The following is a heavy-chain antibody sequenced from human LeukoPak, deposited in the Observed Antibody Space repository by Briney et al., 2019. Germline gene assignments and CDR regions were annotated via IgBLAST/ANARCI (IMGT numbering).Heavy chain of an antibody. V-gene: IGHV3-23*01. J-gene: IGHJ6*03. CDR1: GFTSTIYS. CDR3: ARFPGRIYYYYMDV. Sequence: GRCLSLSCAVSGFTSTIYSMSCVRHAPGRGRGWVSAISGSGGSTYYADSVKGRFTIPRDHSKNTLYLQMNSLRAEDTAVYYCARFPGRIYYYYMDVWGKGTTVTVSS. D-gene: IGHD2/OR15-2a*01. CDR2: ISGSGGST.